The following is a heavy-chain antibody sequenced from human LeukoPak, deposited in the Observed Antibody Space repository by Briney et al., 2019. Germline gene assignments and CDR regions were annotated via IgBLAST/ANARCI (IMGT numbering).Heavy chain of an antibody. J-gene: IGHJ3*02. V-gene: IGHV3-53*05. CDR1: GFTVSSNY. CDR3: ARGMPTYSARPDAFDI. D-gene: IGHD2-21*01. Sequence: PGGSLRLSCAASGFTVSSNYMSWVRQAPGKGLEWVSVIYSGGSTYYADSVKGRFTISRDNSKNTLYLQMSSLRSEDTAVYYCARGMPTYSARPDAFDIWGQGTMVTVSS. CDR2: IYSGGST.